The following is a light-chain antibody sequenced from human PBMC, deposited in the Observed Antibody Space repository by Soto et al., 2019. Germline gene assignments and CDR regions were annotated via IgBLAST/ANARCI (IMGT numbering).Light chain of an antibody. J-gene: IGKJ5*01. V-gene: IGKV3-15*01. CDR2: GAS. CDR1: QSVSTN. CDR3: QQYNTWPPIT. Sequence: EIVMTQSPDSLSVSPGERATLSCRASQSVSTNLAWYQQKPGQAPRLLIDGASTRATGIPARFSGSGSGTEFTLTISSLQSEDFAIYYCQQYNTWPPITFGQETRLEI.